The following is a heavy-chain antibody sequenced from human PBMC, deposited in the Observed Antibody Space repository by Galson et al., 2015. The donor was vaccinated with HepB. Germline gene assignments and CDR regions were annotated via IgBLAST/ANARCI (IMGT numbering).Heavy chain of an antibody. D-gene: IGHD5-12*01. V-gene: IGHV4-31*02. CDR1: GGSFSGYY. Sequence: VYGGSFSGYYWSWIRQHPGKGLEWIGYIYYSGSTYYNPSLKSRVTISVDTSKNQFSLKLSSVTAADTAVYYCARGVDSGYDYRFDYWGQGTL. CDR3: ARGVDSGYDYRFDY. J-gene: IGHJ4*02. CDR2: IYYSGST.